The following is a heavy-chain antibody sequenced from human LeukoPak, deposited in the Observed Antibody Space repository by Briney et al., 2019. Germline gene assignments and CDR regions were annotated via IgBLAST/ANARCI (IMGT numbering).Heavy chain of an antibody. J-gene: IGHJ1*01. D-gene: IGHD3-10*01. CDR1: GFAVSSSY. CDR3: ARDPHGYASA. CDR2: IHSDGST. V-gene: IGHV3-53*01. Sequence: PGGSPRLSCAASGFAVSSSYMSWVRQAPGRGLEWVSVIHSDGSTYYADSVKGRFTISRDNSKNTLYLQMNSLRAEDTAMYYCARDPHGYASAWGQGTLVTVSS.